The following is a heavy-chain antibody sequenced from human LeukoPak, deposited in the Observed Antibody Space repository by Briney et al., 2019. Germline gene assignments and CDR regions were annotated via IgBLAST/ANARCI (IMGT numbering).Heavy chain of an antibody. CDR2: IYHSGRT. V-gene: IGHV4-30-2*01. D-gene: IGHD3-10*01. J-gene: IGHJ4*02. CDR1: GGSISTGVYS. Sequence: PSQTLSLTCAVSGGSISTGVYSWRWIRQPPGTGVEWIGYIYHSGRTYYNPSLKSRVTISIDRSKDQFSLKLSSVTAADTAVYYCARGGFNDGIDYWGQGTLVTVSS. CDR3: ARGGFNDGIDY.